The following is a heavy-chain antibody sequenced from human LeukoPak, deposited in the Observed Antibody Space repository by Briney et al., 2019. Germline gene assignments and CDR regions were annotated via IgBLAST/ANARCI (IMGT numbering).Heavy chain of an antibody. J-gene: IGHJ6*02. CDR1: GGTFSSYA. CDR2: NIPIFDTA. D-gene: IGHD2-2*01. CDR3: ARAWRTPQLYVTVNRRPGMDV. Sequence: SVKVSCKASGGTFSSYAISWVRQAPGQGLEWMGGNIPIFDTANYAQKFQGRVTIIADESTTTAYMELRGLRSDDTAVYYCARAWRTPQLYVTVNRRPGMDVWGQGTTVTVSS. V-gene: IGHV1-69*13.